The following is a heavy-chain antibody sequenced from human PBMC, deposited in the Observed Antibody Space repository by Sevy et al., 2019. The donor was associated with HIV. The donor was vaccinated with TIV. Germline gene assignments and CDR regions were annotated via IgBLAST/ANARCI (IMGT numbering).Heavy chain of an antibody. CDR1: GFTFSSYS. Sequence: GGSLRLSCAASGFTFSSYSMNWVRQAPGKGLEWVSSISSSSSYIYYADSVKGRFTFSRDNAKNSLYLQMNSLRAEDTAVYYCARAPGYCSGGSCGDYWGQGTLVTVSS. D-gene: IGHD2-15*01. CDR2: ISSSSSYI. CDR3: ARAPGYCSGGSCGDY. V-gene: IGHV3-21*01. J-gene: IGHJ4*02.